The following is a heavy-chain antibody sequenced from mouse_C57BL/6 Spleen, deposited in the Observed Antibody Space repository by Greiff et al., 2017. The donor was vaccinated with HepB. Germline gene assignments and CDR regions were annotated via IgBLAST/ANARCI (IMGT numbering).Heavy chain of an antibody. V-gene: IGHV1-72*01. CDR2: IDPNSGGT. D-gene: IGHD4-1*01. Sequence: QVQLQQPGAELVKPGASVKLSCKASGYTFTNYWMHWVKQRPGRGLEWIGRIDPNSGGTKYNEKFKSKATLTVDKPSSTAYMQLSSLTSEDSAVYYCARRTGYYAMDYWGQGTSVTVSS. CDR3: ARRTGYYAMDY. J-gene: IGHJ4*01. CDR1: GYTFTNYW.